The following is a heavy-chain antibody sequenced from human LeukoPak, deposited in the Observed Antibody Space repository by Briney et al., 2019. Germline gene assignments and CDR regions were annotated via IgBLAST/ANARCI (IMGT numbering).Heavy chain of an antibody. J-gene: IGHJ6*02. D-gene: IGHD1-26*01. V-gene: IGHV4-39*07. CDR1: GGSISSSSYY. Sequence: PSETLSLTCTVSGGSISSSSYYWGWIRQPPGKGLEWIGSTYYSGSTYYNPSLKSRVTISVDTSKNQFSLKLSSVTAADTAVYYCARDALELPDYYYGMDVWGQGTTVTVSS. CDR3: ARDALELPDYYYGMDV. CDR2: TYYSGST.